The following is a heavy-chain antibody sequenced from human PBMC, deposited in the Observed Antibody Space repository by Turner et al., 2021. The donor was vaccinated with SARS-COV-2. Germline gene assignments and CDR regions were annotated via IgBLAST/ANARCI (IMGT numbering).Heavy chain of an antibody. Sequence: QLQLLESGPGLVKPSETLSLTCTVSGGSISSSSYYWGWIRQPPGKGLEWSGNIFYSGSTYYNPSLKSRVTISVDTSKNQFSLKLSSVTAADTAVYYCARIMDTAMDYYGMDVWGQGTTVTVSS. D-gene: IGHD5-18*01. CDR3: ARIMDTAMDYYGMDV. V-gene: IGHV4-39*01. CDR2: IFYSGST. CDR1: GGSISSSSYY. J-gene: IGHJ6*02.